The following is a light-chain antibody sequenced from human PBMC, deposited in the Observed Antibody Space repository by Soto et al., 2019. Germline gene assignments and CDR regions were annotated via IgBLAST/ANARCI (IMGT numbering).Light chain of an antibody. Sequence: EVVMTQSPGTLSLSAGERATVSCRASQSISSDLAWYQQKPGQAPRLLIYGASTRATDIPARFSGGGSGTEFTLTISSLQSEGSAIYYCQQYHDWPPITFGPGTKVHIK. V-gene: IGKV3-15*01. CDR3: QQYHDWPPIT. CDR2: GAS. J-gene: IGKJ3*01. CDR1: QSISSD.